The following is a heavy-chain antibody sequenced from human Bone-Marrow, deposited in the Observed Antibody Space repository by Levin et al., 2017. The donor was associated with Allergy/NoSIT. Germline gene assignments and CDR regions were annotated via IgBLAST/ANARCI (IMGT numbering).Heavy chain of an antibody. CDR1: GYTFTGYY. J-gene: IGHJ4*02. D-gene: IGHD2-2*01. Sequence: GASVKVSCKASGYTFTGYYMDWVRQAPGQGLEWMGRINPNSGVTSYAQKFQGRVTMTRDTSISTAYMELSRLRSDDTAVYYCATVADCSATSCPLFDFWGQGTLVTVSP. CDR2: INPNSGVT. CDR3: ATVADCSATSCPLFDF. V-gene: IGHV1-2*06.